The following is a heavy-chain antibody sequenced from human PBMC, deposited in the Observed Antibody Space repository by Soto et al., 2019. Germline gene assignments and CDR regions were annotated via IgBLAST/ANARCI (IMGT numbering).Heavy chain of an antibody. CDR2: IYPGDSDT. D-gene: IGHD3-22*01. CDR3: ASSYYYDSRGYYYYGMDV. Sequence: GESLKISCKGSGYSFTSYWIGRVRQMPGKGLEWMGIIYPGDSDTRYSPSFQGQVTISAAKSISTAYLQWSSLKASDTAMYYCASSYYYDSRGYYYYGMDVWGQGTTDPVSS. J-gene: IGHJ6*02. CDR1: GYSFTSYW. V-gene: IGHV5-51*01.